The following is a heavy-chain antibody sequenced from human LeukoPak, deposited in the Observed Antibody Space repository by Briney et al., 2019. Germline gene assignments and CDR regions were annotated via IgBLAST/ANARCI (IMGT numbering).Heavy chain of an antibody. D-gene: IGHD6-25*01. V-gene: IGHV3-23*01. Sequence: HSGGSLRLSCAASGFTFSSYAMSWVRQAPGKGLEWVSAISGSGGSTYYADSVKGRFTISRDNSKNTLYLQMNSLRAEDTAVYYCAKDRVGGIAAPRSFDYWGQGTLVTVSS. CDR2: ISGSGGST. CDR1: GFTFSSYA. CDR3: AKDRVGGIAAPRSFDY. J-gene: IGHJ4*02.